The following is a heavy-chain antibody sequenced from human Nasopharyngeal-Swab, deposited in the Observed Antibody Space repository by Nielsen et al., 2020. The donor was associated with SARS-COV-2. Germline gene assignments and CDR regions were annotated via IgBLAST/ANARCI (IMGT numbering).Heavy chain of an antibody. CDR2: ISYDGSNK. D-gene: IGHD3-22*01. V-gene: IGHV3-30*18. CDR1: GFTFSSYG. CDR3: AKDYGDSSGYYQYYFDY. Sequence: GESLKISCAASGFTFSSYGMHWVRQAPGKELEWVALISYDGSNKYYADSVKGRFTISRDNSKNTLYLQMNSLRAEDTAVYYCAKDYGDSSGYYQYYFDYWGQGTLVTVSS. J-gene: IGHJ4*02.